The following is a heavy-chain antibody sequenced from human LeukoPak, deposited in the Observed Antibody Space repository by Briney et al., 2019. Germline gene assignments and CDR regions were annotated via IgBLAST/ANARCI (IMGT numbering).Heavy chain of an antibody. J-gene: IGHJ4*02. CDR3: AREAMYSYGNNFDY. D-gene: IGHD5-18*01. Sequence: SETLPLTCTISGASVSSGSYYWSWIRQPPGKGLEWIGYIYYSGSTNYNPSLKSRVTISVDTPKNQFSLKLSSVTAADTAVYHCAREAMYSYGNNFDYWGQGTLVTVSS. V-gene: IGHV4-61*01. CDR2: IYYSGST. CDR1: GASVSSGSYY.